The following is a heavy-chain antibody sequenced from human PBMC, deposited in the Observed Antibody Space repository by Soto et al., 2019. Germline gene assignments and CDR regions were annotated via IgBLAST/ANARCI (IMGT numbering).Heavy chain of an antibody. V-gene: IGHV3-7*04. Sequence: EVPLVESGGGLVQPGGSLRISCTTSGFTFSSSWMSWVRQAPGKGLEWVANLKEDGSKDYYVDSVKGRFTISRDNAQNSLYLQMNSLRVEDTAVYYCARGVYSSGWYPDYFDYWGQGALVTVSS. CDR1: GFTFSSSW. D-gene: IGHD6-19*01. J-gene: IGHJ4*02. CDR2: LKEDGSKD. CDR3: ARGVYSSGWYPDYFDY.